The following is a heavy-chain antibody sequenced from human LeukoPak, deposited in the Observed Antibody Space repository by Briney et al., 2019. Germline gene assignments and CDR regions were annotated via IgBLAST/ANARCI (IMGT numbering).Heavy chain of an antibody. CDR3: ARSALIGAFDI. CDR1: GGSISSYY. Sequence: PSETLSLTCTVSGGSISSYYWSWIRQSPGKGLEWIGYIYYSGSTNYNPSLKSRVTISVDTSKNQFSLKLSSVTAADTAVYYCARSALIGAFDIWGQGTMVTVSS. V-gene: IGHV4-59*01. D-gene: IGHD3-22*01. J-gene: IGHJ3*02. CDR2: IYYSGST.